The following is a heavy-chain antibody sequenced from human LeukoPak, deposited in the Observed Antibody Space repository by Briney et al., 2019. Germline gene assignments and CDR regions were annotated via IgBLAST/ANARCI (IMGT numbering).Heavy chain of an antibody. CDR2: ISISGGYI. Sequence: GGSLRLSCVASGFTSSSYSMNWVRQAPGKGLEWVSSISISGGYIYYADSVKGRFTISKDNAKTSLSLQMNSLRAEDTAVYYCAREGPGGKYTVTTGFYYSGMDVWGQGTTVTVSS. D-gene: IGHD4-17*01. J-gene: IGHJ6*02. CDR1: GFTSSSYS. V-gene: IGHV3-21*01. CDR3: AREGPGGKYTVTTGFYYSGMDV.